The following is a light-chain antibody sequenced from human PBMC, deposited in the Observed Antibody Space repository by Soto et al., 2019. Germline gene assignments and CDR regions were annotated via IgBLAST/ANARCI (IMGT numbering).Light chain of an antibody. CDR3: HQYDSSPLT. CDR2: GAS. V-gene: IGKV3-20*01. CDR1: QSVSSSY. J-gene: IGKJ4*01. Sequence: EIGLTQSPGTLSLSPGERATLSCRARQSVSSSYLASYQQKPGQAPRLLIDGASSSDTGIPDRFIGSGSVTDFTLTICRMEPEDFAVYYCHQYDSSPLTFGGGTKVEIK.